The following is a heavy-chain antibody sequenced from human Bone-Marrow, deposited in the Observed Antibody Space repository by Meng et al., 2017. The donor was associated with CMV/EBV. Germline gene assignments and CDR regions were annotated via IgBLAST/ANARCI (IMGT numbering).Heavy chain of an antibody. Sequence: GESLKISCVASGFTFSSYGMHWVRQAPGKGLEWVAVIWYDGSNKYYADSVKGRFTISRDNSKNTLYLQMNSLRAEDTAVYYCAKDQLEYYYGMDVWGQGTTVTVSS. CDR1: GFTFSSYG. V-gene: IGHV3-33*06. J-gene: IGHJ6*02. D-gene: IGHD1-1*01. CDR2: IWYDGSNK. CDR3: AKDQLEYYYGMDV.